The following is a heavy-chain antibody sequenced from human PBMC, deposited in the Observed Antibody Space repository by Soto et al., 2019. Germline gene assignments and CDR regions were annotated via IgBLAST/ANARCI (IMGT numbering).Heavy chain of an antibody. CDR1: GYTFTGYY. CDR3: ARAPPYYYYDSSGYWFDP. V-gene: IGHV1-2*02. J-gene: IGHJ5*02. Sequence: ASVKVSCKASGYTFTGYYMHWVRQAPGQGLEWMGWINPNSGGTNYAQKFQGRVTMTRDTSISTAYMELSRLRSDDTAVYYCARAPPYYYYDSSGYWFDPWGQGTLVT. D-gene: IGHD3-22*01. CDR2: INPNSGGT.